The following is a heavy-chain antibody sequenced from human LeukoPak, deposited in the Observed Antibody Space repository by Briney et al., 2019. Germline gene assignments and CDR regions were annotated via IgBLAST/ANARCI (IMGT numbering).Heavy chain of an antibody. CDR3: ARLPPPGIAALYYFDY. CDR1: GYTFTSYG. CDR2: ISAYNGNT. Sequence: GASVNVSFKASGYTFTSYGISWVGQAPGQGREWMGWISAYNGNTNYAQKHQGRVTMTTDTSTTTAYMELRSLRSDDTAVYYCARLPPPGIAALYYFDYWGQGTLVTVSS. J-gene: IGHJ4*02. V-gene: IGHV1-18*01. D-gene: IGHD6-6*01.